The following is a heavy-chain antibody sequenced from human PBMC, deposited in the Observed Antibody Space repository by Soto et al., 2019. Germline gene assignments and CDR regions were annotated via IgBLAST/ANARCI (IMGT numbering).Heavy chain of an antibody. J-gene: IGHJ4*02. CDR1: GFTFSSYG. CDR3: ARDRGLYDSGGYSFDY. CDR2: IWYDGSNK. D-gene: IGHD3-22*01. V-gene: IGHV3-33*01. Sequence: GGSLRLSCAASGFTFSSYGMHWVRQAPGKGLEWVAVIWYDGSNKYYADSVKGRFTISRDNSKNTLYLQMNSLRAEDTAVYYCARDRGLYDSGGYSFDYWGQGTLVTVSS.